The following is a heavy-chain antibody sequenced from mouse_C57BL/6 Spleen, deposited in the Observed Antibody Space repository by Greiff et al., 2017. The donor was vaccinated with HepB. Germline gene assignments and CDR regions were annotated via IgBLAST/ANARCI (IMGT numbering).Heavy chain of an antibody. J-gene: IGHJ4*01. V-gene: IGHV5-4*01. CDR2: ISDGGSYT. D-gene: IGHD2-4*01. Sequence: EVQLVESGGGLVKPGGSLKLSCAASGFTFSSYAMSWVRQTPEKRLEWVATISDGGSYTYYPDNVKGRFTISRDNAKNNLYLQMSHLKYEDTAMYYCARGGYYDYDGYAMDYWGQGTSVTVSS. CDR3: ARGGYYDYDGYAMDY. CDR1: GFTFSSYA.